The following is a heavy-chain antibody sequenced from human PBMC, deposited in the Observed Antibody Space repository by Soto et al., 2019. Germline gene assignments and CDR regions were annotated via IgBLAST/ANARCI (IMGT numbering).Heavy chain of an antibody. D-gene: IGHD2-15*01. CDR3: ARGSGVVVVAATREEGRYGMDV. CDR1: GGTFSSYT. Sequence: QVQLVQSGAEVKKPGSSVKVSCKASGGTFSSYTISWVRQAPGQGLEWMARIIPILGIANYAQKFQGRVTITSDKSTSAAYMELSSLRSEDTAVYYCARGSGVVVVAATREEGRYGMDVWGQGTTVTVSS. V-gene: IGHV1-69*02. J-gene: IGHJ6*02. CDR2: IIPILGIA.